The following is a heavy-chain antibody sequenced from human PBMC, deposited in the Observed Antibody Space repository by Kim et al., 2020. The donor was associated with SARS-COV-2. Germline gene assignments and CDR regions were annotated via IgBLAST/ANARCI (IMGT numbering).Heavy chain of an antibody. CDR3: ARVRIVVPAARNWFDP. Sequence: PSLKSRVTISVDTSKSQFSLKLSSVTAADTAVYYCARVRIVVPAARNWFDPWGQGTLVTVSS. J-gene: IGHJ5*02. V-gene: IGHV4-31*02. D-gene: IGHD2-2*01.